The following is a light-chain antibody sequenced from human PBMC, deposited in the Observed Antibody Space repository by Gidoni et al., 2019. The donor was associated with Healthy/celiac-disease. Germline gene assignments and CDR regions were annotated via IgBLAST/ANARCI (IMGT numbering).Light chain of an antibody. J-gene: IGKJ2*01. Sequence: DIQMTQSPTSLSASVGDRVTITCRASQSIRSYLNWYQQKPGKAPQLLIYAASSLQSGVPSRFSGSGSGTDFTLTISSLQPEDFAPYYCQQGSSTPYTFGQGTKLEIK. CDR3: QQGSSTPYT. CDR2: AAS. CDR1: QSIRSY. V-gene: IGKV1-39*01.